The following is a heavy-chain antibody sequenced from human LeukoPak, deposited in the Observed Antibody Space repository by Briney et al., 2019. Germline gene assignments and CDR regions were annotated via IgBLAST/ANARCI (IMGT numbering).Heavy chain of an antibody. V-gene: IGHV3-9*03. CDR1: GFTFDDYA. D-gene: IGHD6-13*01. CDR3: AKGGFLGSWSYFDY. CDR2: ISWNCGSI. J-gene: IGHJ4*02. Sequence: GRSLRLSCAASGFTFDDYAMHWVRQAPGKGLEWVSGISWNCGSIGYADSVKGRFTISRDNAKNSLYLQMNSLRAEDMALYYCAKGGFLGSWSYFDYWGQGSLVTVSS.